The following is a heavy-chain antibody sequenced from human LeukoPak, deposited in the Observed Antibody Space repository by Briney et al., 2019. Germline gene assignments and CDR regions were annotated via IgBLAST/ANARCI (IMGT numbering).Heavy chain of an antibody. CDR1: GYSISNSYY. CDR2: IFQSGNT. J-gene: IGHJ6*03. D-gene: IGHD5-24*01. Sequence: KPSETLSLTCAVSGYSISNSYYWGWIPQPPGEGLGWIGNIFQSGNTFYNPSLKSRVTISVDTSKNQFTLKLSSVTAADTAVYYCARHGSAGHYYYYMDVWGKGTTVTVSS. V-gene: IGHV4-38-2*01. CDR3: ARHGSAGHYYYYMDV.